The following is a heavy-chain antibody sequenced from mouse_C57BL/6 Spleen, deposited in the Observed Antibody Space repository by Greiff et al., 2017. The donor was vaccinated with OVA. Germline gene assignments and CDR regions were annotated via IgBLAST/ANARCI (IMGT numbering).Heavy chain of an antibody. CDR3: ARGGPYYKDYCDY. Sequence: EVKLVESGGGLVKPGGSLKLSCAASGFTFSSYAMSWVRQTPEQRLEWVATISDGGSYTYYPDNVKGRFTISRDNAKNNLYLQMSHLKSEDTARYYCARGGPYYKDYCDYWGQGTTLTVSA. D-gene: IGHD2-12*01. CDR1: GFTFSSYA. V-gene: IGHV5-4*03. CDR2: ISDGGSYT. J-gene: IGHJ2*01.